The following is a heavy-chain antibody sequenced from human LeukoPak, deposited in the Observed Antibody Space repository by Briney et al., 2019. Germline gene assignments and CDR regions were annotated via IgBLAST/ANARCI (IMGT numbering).Heavy chain of an antibody. Sequence: GGSLRLSCAASRFTFSSYGMHWVRQAPGKGLEWVAVIWYDGSNKYYADSVKGRFTISRDNSKNTLYLQMNSLRAEDTAVYYCARDTFPLIVGATMAPFDYWGQGTLVTVSS. V-gene: IGHV3-33*01. D-gene: IGHD1-26*01. CDR3: ARDTFPLIVGATMAPFDY. CDR2: IWYDGSNK. J-gene: IGHJ4*02. CDR1: RFTFSSYG.